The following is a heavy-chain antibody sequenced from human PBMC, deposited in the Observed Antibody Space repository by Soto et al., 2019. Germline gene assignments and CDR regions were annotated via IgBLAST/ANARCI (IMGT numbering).Heavy chain of an antibody. CDR2: INHSGST. J-gene: IGHJ6*02. V-gene: IGHV4-34*01. CDR3: ARGPGYDFWSGYYNYYYYGMDV. D-gene: IGHD3-3*01. CDR1: GGSFSGYY. Sequence: SETLSLTCAVYGGSFSGYYWSWIRQPPGKGLEWIGEINHSGSTNYNPSLKSRVTISVDTSNHQFSLKLGSVTAADTAVYYCARGPGYDFWSGYYNYYYYGMDVWGQGTTVTVSS.